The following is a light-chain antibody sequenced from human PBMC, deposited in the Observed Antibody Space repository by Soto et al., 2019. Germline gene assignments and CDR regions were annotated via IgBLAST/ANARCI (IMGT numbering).Light chain of an antibody. CDR3: HQYDNSLYT. Sequence: IVLTQSPGTLSLSPGERATLSCRASQSVRSNYLAWYQQKPGQAPRLLIYGVSRRATGIPDRFSGSGSGTDFTLIISRLEPEDFAVYYCHQYDNSLYTFGQGTKVEIK. J-gene: IGKJ2*01. CDR1: QSVRSNY. CDR2: GVS. V-gene: IGKV3-20*01.